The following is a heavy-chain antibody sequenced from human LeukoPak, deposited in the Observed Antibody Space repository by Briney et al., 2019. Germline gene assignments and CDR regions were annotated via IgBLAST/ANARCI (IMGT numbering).Heavy chain of an antibody. Sequence: SVKVSCKASGGTFSSYAISWVRQAPGQGLEWMGGIIPIFGTANYAQKFQGRVTITADESTSTAYMELSSLRSEDTAVYYCARNLNYYGSGSYGNWGQGTLVTVSS. D-gene: IGHD3-10*01. V-gene: IGHV1-69*01. CDR1: GGTFSSYA. J-gene: IGHJ4*02. CDR3: ARNLNYYGSGSYGN. CDR2: IIPIFGTA.